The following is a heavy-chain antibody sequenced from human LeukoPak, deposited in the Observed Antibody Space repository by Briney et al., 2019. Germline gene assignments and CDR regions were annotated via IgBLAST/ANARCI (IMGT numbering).Heavy chain of an antibody. CDR1: GYTFTSYG. CDR3: ARDGTTVTTGYYYYGMDV. V-gene: IGHV1-18*01. CDR2: ISAYSGNT. D-gene: IGHD4-17*01. J-gene: IGHJ6*02. Sequence: ASVKVSYKASGYTFTSYGISWVRQAPGQGLEWMGWISAYSGNTNYAQKFQGRVTMTTDTSTSTAYMELRSLRSDDTAVYYCARDGTTVTTGYYYYGMDVWGQGTTVTVSS.